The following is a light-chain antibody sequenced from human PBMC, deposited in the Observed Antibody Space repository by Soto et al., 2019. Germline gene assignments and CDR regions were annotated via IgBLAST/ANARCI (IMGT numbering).Light chain of an antibody. J-gene: IGKJ1*01. Sequence: EIVLTPSPGTLSFSPGERATLSCRASQSVSNNYLAWYQQKPGQAPRLLIADASRRATGIPDRFSGSGSGTDFTLTISRLEPEDFAVYYCQQCARSPLTFGQGTKVEIK. CDR2: DAS. CDR1: QSVSNNY. CDR3: QQCARSPLT. V-gene: IGKV3-20*01.